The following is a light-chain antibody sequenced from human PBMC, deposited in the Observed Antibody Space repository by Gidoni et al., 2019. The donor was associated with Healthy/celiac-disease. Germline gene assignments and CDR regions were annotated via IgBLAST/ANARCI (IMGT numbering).Light chain of an antibody. CDR2: QAS. V-gene: IGKV1-5*03. J-gene: IGKJ1*01. CDR3: QQYNSYSPT. CDR1: QSISSW. Sequence: IQMTQSPSTLSASVGVRVTITCRASQSISSWLAWYQQKPGKATKLLIYQASSLESGVPSRFSGSGSGKEFTITISSLQHDDFANYYCQQYNSYSPTFGQGTKVEIK.